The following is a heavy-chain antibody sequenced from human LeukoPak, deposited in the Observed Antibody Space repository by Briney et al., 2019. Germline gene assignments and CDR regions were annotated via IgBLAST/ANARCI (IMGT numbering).Heavy chain of an antibody. J-gene: IGHJ4*02. CDR1: GGTFSSYA. V-gene: IGHV1-69*05. CDR2: IIPIFGTA. Sequence: GASVKVSCKASGGTFSSYAISWVRQAPGQGLEWMGRIIPIFGTANYAQKFQGRVTITTDESTSTAYMELSSLRSEDTAVYYCANTHSGYYYDSSGYPDYWGQGTLVTVSS. CDR3: ANTHSGYYYDSSGYPDY. D-gene: IGHD3-22*01.